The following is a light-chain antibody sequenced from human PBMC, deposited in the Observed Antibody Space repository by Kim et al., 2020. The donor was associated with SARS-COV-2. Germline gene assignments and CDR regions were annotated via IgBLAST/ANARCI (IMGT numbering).Light chain of an antibody. Sequence: QAVVTQEPSLTVSPGGTVTLTCASSTGAVTSAHNANWFQQKPGQAPRALIHRTSNRHSWTPARFSGSLLGDKAALTLSPVQPEDEADYYCLLNYGGPWVFGGGTKVTVL. V-gene: IGLV7-43*01. J-gene: IGLJ3*02. CDR2: RTS. CDR3: LLNYGGPWV. CDR1: TGAVTSAHN.